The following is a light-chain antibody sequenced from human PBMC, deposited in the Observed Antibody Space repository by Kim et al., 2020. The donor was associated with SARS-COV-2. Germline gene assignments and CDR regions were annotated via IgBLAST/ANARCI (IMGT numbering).Light chain of an antibody. J-gene: IGLJ2*01. CDR1: SSDVSGYNY. Sequence: QSALTQPASVSGSPGQSITISCTGTSSDVSGYNYVSWYQQHPGKAPKLMIYDVSKRPSGVSKRFSGSKSGNTASLTISGLQAEDEADYYCSSYTSSSTFFGGGTQLTVL. V-gene: IGLV2-14*01. CDR3: SSYTSSSTF. CDR2: DVS.